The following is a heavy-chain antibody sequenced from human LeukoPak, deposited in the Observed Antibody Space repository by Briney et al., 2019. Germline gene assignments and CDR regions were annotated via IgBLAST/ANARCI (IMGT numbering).Heavy chain of an antibody. J-gene: IGHJ4*02. CDR2: ISAYNGNT. CDR3: ARDLAVAGTFLDY. CDR1: GYTFTGYY. D-gene: IGHD6-19*01. Sequence: ASVKVSCKASGYTFTGYYMHWVRQAPGQGLEWMGWISAYNGNTNYAQKLQGRVTMTTDTSTSTAYMELRSLRSDDTAVYYCARDLAVAGTFLDYWGQGTLVTVSS. V-gene: IGHV1-18*04.